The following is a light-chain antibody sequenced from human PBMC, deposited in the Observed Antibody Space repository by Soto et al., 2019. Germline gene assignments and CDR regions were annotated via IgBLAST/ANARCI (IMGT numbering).Light chain of an antibody. V-gene: IGKV1-39*01. J-gene: IGKJ1*01. CDR3: QQSYSTSWT. CDR2: AAS. CDR1: QSIARY. Sequence: DIQMTQSPSSLSASVGDRVTITCRSSQSIARYLHWYQQKPGKAPKVLIYAASSLQSGVPSRFSGSGSGTDFTLTISSLQPEDFATYYCQQSYSTSWTFGQGNKVAIK.